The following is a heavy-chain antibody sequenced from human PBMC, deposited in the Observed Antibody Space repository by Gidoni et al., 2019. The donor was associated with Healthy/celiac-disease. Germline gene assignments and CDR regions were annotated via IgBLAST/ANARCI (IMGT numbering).Heavy chain of an antibody. CDR1: GFAFSSYW. CDR2: IKQDGSEK. Sequence: EVQLVESGGGLVQPGGSLRLSYAASGFAFSSYWMSWVRQAPGKGLEWVANIKQDGSEKYYVDSVKGRFTISRDNAKNSLYLQMNSLRAEDTAVYYCARDLSIAAAVPGFDYWGQGTLVTVSS. CDR3: ARDLSIAAAVPGFDY. V-gene: IGHV3-7*04. D-gene: IGHD6-13*01. J-gene: IGHJ4*02.